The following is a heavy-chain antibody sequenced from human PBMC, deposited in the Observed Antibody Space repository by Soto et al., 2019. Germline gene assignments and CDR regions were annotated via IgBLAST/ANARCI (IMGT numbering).Heavy chain of an antibody. J-gene: IGHJ4*02. CDR1: GCTFSSYA. CDR3: ARSRYCSGGSCYNFDS. V-gene: IGHV1-69*06. Sequence: ASVKVSGKASGCTFSSYAISCVRQAPGQGLEWMGGIMPIFGTGNYAQKFQGRVTINADKSTSTAYMELSSLTSEDTAVYYCARSRYCSGGSCYNFDSWGQGTLVTVSS. D-gene: IGHD2-15*01. CDR2: IMPIFGTG.